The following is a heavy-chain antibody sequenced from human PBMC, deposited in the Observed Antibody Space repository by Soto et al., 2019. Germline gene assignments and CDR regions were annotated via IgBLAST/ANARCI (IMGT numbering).Heavy chain of an antibody. J-gene: IGHJ6*02. V-gene: IGHV4-59*01. CDR3: ARTSESLVLLVGGGYYHCTMDV. CDR2: VSYSGNT. D-gene: IGHD1-26*01. CDR1: GDSFSSFY. Sequence: SETLSLTCTVSGDSFSSFYWSWIRQPPGKGLEWIAYVSYSGNTNYNPSLKSRVTISLDTSKNQFSLRLTSVTAADTAVFYCARTSESLVLLVGGGYYHCTMDVWGHATTVTLSS.